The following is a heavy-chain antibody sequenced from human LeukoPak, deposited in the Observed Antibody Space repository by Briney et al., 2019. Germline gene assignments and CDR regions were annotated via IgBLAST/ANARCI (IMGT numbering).Heavy chain of an antibody. Sequence: SETLSLTCTVSGGSISSYYWSWIRQPPGKGLEWIGYIYYSGSTNYNPSLQSRVTISVDTSKNQFSLKLSSVTAADTAVYYCARDPGYYYGSGKYYYYGMDVWGQGTTVTVSS. CDR2: IYYSGST. CDR3: ARDPGYYYGSGKYYYYGMDV. D-gene: IGHD3-10*01. J-gene: IGHJ6*02. V-gene: IGHV4-59*01. CDR1: GGSISSYY.